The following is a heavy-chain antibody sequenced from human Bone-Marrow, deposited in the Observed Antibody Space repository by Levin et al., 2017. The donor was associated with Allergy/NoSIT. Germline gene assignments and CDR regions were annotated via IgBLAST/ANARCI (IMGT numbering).Heavy chain of an antibody. CDR1: GYTFSDYS. CDR3: ARGGPFDY. D-gene: IGHD5-12*01. J-gene: IGHJ4*02. Sequence: GESLKISCKASGYTFSDYSMNWVRQAPGQGLEWMGWIKTNTGNPTYAQGFTGRFVFSLDTSVTTAYLQISSLKAEDTAVYYCARGGPFDYWGQGTLVSVSS. CDR2: IKTNTGNP. V-gene: IGHV7-4-1*02.